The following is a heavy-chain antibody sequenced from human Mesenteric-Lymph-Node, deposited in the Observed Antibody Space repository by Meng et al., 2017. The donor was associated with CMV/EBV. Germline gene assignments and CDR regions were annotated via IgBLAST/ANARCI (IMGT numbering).Heavy chain of an antibody. D-gene: IGHD6-25*01. CDR3: ARQRVMDV. Sequence: GESLKISGTGPGFTFSDYGMNWVRQAPGKGLEWVSYITTTSSTIYYADSVKGRFTISRDNAKNSLYLQMNSLRAEDTAVYYCARQRVMDVWGQGTTVTVSS. V-gene: IGHV3-48*04. CDR1: GFTFSDYG. CDR2: ITTTSSTI. J-gene: IGHJ6*02.